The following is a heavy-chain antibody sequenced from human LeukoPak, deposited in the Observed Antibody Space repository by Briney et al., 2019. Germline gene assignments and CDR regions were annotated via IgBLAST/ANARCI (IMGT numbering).Heavy chain of an antibody. J-gene: IGHJ4*02. V-gene: IGHV1-18*01. CDR3: ARGSSSSWYTIVNEYYFDY. Sequence: VASVKVSCKASGYTFTSYGISWVRQAPGQGLEWMGWISAYNGNTNYAQKLQGRVTMTTDTSTSTAYMELSSLRSDDTAVYYCARGSSSSWYTIVNEYYFDYWGQGTLVTVSS. CDR2: ISAYNGNT. D-gene: IGHD6-13*01. CDR1: GYTFTSYG.